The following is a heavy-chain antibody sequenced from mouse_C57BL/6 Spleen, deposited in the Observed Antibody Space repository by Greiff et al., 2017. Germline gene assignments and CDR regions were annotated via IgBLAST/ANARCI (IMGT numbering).Heavy chain of an antibody. Sequence: QVQLQQPGAELVKPGASVKLSCKASGYTFTSYWMHWVKQRPGRGLEWIGRIDPNSGGTTYNEKFKSKATLTVDKPSSTAFMQLSSLTSEDSAVYYCARDYYGSSDNALDYWGPGTTVTASS. V-gene: IGHV1-72*01. CDR3: ARDYYGSSDNALDY. CDR2: IDPNSGGT. J-gene: IGHJ4*01. D-gene: IGHD1-1*01. CDR1: GYTFTSYW.